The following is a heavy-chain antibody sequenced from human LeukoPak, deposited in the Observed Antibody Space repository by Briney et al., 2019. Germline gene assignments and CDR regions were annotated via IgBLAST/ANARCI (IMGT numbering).Heavy chain of an antibody. CDR2: MYYSGST. J-gene: IGHJ4*02. Sequence: SETLSLTCTVSGDSISTYYWSWIRQPPGKGLEWIGYMYYSGSTNYNPSLKSRVTISLDTPKNQFSLRLNSVTAADTAVYYCARGVAGYGPYDYWGQGTMVTVSS. V-gene: IGHV4-59*01. CDR1: GDSISTYY. CDR3: ARGVAGYGPYDY. D-gene: IGHD5-12*01.